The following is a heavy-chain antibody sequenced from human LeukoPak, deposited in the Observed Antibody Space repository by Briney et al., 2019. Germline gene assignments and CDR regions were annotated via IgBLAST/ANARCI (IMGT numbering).Heavy chain of an antibody. CDR1: GGSISSGDYY. Sequence: SQTLSLTCTVSGGSISSGDYYWSWIRQPPGKGLEWVGYIYYSGSTYYSPSLKSRVTISVDTSKNQFSLKLSSVTAADTAVYYCARDPKYYYGSGSSPHWVWGQGTTVTVSS. J-gene: IGHJ6*02. V-gene: IGHV4-30-4*01. CDR3: ARDPKYYYGSGSSPHWV. D-gene: IGHD3-10*01. CDR2: IYYSGST.